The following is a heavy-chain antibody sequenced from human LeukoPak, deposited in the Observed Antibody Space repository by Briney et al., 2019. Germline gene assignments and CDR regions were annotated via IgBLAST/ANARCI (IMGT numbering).Heavy chain of an antibody. CDR1: GFTFSSYW. J-gene: IGHJ4*02. Sequence: GGSLRLSCAASGFTFSSYWMSWVRQAPGKGLEWVANIKQDGSEKYYEDSVKGRFTISRDNAKNSLDLQMNSLRAEDTAVYYCARGNYYGSGRPFNYWGQGTLVTVSS. V-gene: IGHV3-7*01. D-gene: IGHD3-10*01. CDR2: IKQDGSEK. CDR3: ARGNYYGSGRPFNY.